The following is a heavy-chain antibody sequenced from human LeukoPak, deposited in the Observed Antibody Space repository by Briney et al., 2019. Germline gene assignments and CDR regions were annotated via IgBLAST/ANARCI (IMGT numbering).Heavy chain of an antibody. J-gene: IGHJ6*03. V-gene: IGHV1-8*03. Sequence: ASVKVSCKASGYTFTSYDINWVRQATEQGLEWMGWMNPNSGNTGYAQKFQGRVTITRNTSISTAYMELSSLRSEDTAVYYCARDSSGYPDYYYYMDVWGKGTTVTVSS. CDR2: MNPNSGNT. D-gene: IGHD3-22*01. CDR3: ARDSSGYPDYYYYMDV. CDR1: GYTFTSYD.